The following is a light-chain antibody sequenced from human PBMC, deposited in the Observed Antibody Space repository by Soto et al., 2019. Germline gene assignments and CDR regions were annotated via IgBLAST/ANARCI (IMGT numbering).Light chain of an antibody. CDR2: DAS. CDR3: QQRSNWPVT. CDR1: QSVSSY. V-gene: IGKV3-11*01. J-gene: IGKJ1*01. Sequence: EIVLTQAQGTLSLSPGERATLSCRARQSVSSYLAWYHQKPGQAPRLLIYDASTRATGISARFSGSGSGTDFTLTISSLEPVDFAVYYCQQRSNWPVTFGQGTKVEVK.